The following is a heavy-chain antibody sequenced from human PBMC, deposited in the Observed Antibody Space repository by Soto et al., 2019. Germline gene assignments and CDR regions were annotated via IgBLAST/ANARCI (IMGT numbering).Heavy chain of an antibody. CDR2: IPYDGSNK. CDR3: AKVTRSYYYYGMDV. V-gene: IGHV3-30*18. J-gene: IGHJ6*02. Sequence: GGSLRLSCAASGFTFSSYGMHWVRQAPGKGLEWVAVIPYDGSNKYYADSVKGRFTISRDNSKNTLYLQMNSLRAEDTAVYYCAKVTRSYYYYGMDVWGQGTTVTVSS. CDR1: GFTFSSYG.